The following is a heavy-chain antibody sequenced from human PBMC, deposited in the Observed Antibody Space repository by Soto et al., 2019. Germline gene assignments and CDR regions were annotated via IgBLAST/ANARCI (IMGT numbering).Heavy chain of an antibody. CDR1: GFIFSSYG. J-gene: IGHJ1*01. CDR3: ARGLRAAAGRDYFQY. CDR2: IWYDGSNT. Sequence: QVQLVESGGGVVQPGRSLTLSCAASGFIFSSYGMHWVRQAPGKGLQWVAVIWYDGSNTYYADSVKGRFTISRDNSKNTLYLQMNSLRADATAVYYCARGLRAAAGRDYFQYWGQGTLFTVSS. D-gene: IGHD6-13*01. V-gene: IGHV3-33*01.